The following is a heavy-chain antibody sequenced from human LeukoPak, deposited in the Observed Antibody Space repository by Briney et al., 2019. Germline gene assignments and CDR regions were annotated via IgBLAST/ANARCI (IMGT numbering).Heavy chain of an antibody. V-gene: IGHV3-9*01. D-gene: IGHD5-18*01. CDR1: GFTFDDYA. Sequence: GGSLRLSCAASGFTFDDYAMHWVRQAPGKGLEWVSGISWNSGSLGYADSVKGRFTISRDNAENSLHLQMNSLRAEDTAVYYCARAWNGYSYGYYYWGRGTLVTVSS. CDR2: ISWNSGSL. CDR3: ARAWNGYSYGYYY. J-gene: IGHJ4*02.